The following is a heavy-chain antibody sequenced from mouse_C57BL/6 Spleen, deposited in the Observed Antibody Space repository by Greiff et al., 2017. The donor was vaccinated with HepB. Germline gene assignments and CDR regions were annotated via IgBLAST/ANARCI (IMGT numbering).Heavy chain of an antibody. J-gene: IGHJ4*01. CDR2: IRSKSSNYAT. CDR3: VRVDDYDGFYAMDY. D-gene: IGHD2-4*01. CDR1: GFTFNTYA. V-gene: IGHV10-3*01. Sequence: EVQLVESGGGLVQPKGSLKLSCAASGFTFNTYAMHWVRQAPGKGLEWVARIRSKSSNYATYYADSVKDRFTISRDDSQRMLYLQMNNLKTEDTAMYYCVRVDDYDGFYAMDYWGQGTSVTVSS.